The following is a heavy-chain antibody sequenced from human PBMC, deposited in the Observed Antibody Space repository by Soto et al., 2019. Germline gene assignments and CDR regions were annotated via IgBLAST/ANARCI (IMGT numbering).Heavy chain of an antibody. V-gene: IGHV1-24*01. Sequence: ASVKVSCKVSGYTLTELSMHWVRQAPGKGLEWMGGFDPEDGETIYAQKFQGRVTMTEDTSTDTAYMELSSLRVEDTAVYYCARDGIGGTTFRGYLDYWGQGTLVTVSS. D-gene: IGHD1-1*01. CDR3: ARDGIGGTTFRGYLDY. J-gene: IGHJ4*02. CDR2: FDPEDGET. CDR1: GYTLTELS.